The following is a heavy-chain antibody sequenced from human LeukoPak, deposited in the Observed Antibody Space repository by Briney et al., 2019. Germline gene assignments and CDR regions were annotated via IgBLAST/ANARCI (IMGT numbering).Heavy chain of an antibody. D-gene: IGHD5-12*01. CDR3: ARDLQSSGYEYWYCGMDV. V-gene: IGHV3-21*01. Sequence: GGSLRLSCAASGFTFSSYSMNWVRQAPGKGLEWVSSISSSSSYIYYADSVKGRFTISRDNAKNSLYLQMNSLRAEDTAVYYCARDLQSSGYEYWYCGMDVWGQGTTVTVSS. J-gene: IGHJ6*02. CDR1: GFTFSSYS. CDR2: ISSSSSYI.